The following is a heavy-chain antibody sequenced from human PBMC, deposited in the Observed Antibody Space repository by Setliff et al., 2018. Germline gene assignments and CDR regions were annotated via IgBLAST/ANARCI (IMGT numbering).Heavy chain of an antibody. CDR3: ARASRFGTIRYRGDYYMDV. V-gene: IGHV7-4-1*02. CDR1: GYTFTNYA. D-gene: IGHD5-12*01. J-gene: IGHJ6*03. CDR2: INTNTGXX. Sequence: ASVKVSCKASGYTFTNYAMSWMRQAPGQGLEWMGWINTNTGXXXYXXXXXXRXXXXLDTSVSTAYLQISSLKSEDSAVYYCARASRFGTIRYRGDYYMDVWGKGTTVTVSS.